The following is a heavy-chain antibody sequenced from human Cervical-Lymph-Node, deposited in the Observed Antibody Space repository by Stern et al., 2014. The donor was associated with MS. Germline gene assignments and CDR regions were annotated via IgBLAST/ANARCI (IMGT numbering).Heavy chain of an antibody. CDR2: IYYSGST. D-gene: IGHD2-2*01. CDR1: GGSISSGDYY. J-gene: IGHJ5*02. V-gene: IGHV4-30-4*01. Sequence: QVQLQESGPGLVKPSQTLSLTCTVSGGSISSGDYYWSWIRQPPGKGLESIGYIYYSGSTYYNPSLKSRVTISVDTSKNQFSLKLSSVTAADTAVYYCASANCSSTSCPNWFDPWDQGTLVTVSS. CDR3: ASANCSSTSCPNWFDP.